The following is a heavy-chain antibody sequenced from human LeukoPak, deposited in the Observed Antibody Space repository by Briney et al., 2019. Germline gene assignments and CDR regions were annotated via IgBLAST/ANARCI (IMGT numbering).Heavy chain of an antibody. D-gene: IGHD1-26*01. Sequence: PGRSLRLSCAASGFTFSSCAMHWVRQAPGKGLEWVAVISYDGSNKYYADSVKGRFTISRDNSKNTLYLQMNSLRAEDTAFYYCARSGIVADIRVNCFDPWGQGTVVTVSS. CDR1: GFTFSSCA. V-gene: IGHV3-30-3*01. J-gene: IGHJ5*02. CDR3: ARSGIVADIRVNCFDP. CDR2: ISYDGSNK.